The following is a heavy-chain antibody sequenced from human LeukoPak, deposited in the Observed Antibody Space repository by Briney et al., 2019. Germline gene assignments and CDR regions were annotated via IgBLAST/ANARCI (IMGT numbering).Heavy chain of an antibody. Sequence: KPSETLSLTCTVSGGSISTNNYYWGWIRQPPGKGLEWVGSISYSGSTSYNPSLKSRVTISVDTSKNQFSLKLSSVTAADTAVYYCARGARAGYNLEPFDYWGQGTLVTVSS. V-gene: IGHV4-39*07. D-gene: IGHD5-24*01. CDR3: ARGARAGYNLEPFDY. J-gene: IGHJ4*02. CDR2: ISYSGST. CDR1: GGSISTNNYY.